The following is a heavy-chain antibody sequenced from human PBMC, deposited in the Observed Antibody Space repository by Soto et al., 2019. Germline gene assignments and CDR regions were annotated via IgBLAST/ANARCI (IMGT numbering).Heavy chain of an antibody. Sequence: SETLSLTCAVYGGSFSGYYWSWIRQPPGKGLEWIGEINHSGSTNYNPSLKSRVTISVDTSKNQFSLKLSSVTAADTAVYYCARGRKAKIVVVINRAPFDYWGQGTLVTVSS. CDR3: ARGRKAKIVVVINRAPFDY. CDR1: GGSFSGYY. CDR2: INHSGST. V-gene: IGHV4-34*01. J-gene: IGHJ4*02. D-gene: IGHD3-22*01.